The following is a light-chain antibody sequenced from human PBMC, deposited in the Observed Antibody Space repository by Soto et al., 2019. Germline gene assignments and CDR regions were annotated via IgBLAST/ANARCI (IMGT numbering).Light chain of an antibody. CDR3: SSYTSSTTLEV. CDR2: EVR. CDR1: SSDVGGYNF. Sequence: QSALTQPASVSGSLRQSITISCTGTSSDVGGYNFVSWYQYHPGKAHKLMIYEVRNRPSGVSNRFSGSKSGNTASLTISGLQAEDEADYYCSSYTSSTTLEVFGGGTELTVL. J-gene: IGLJ3*02. V-gene: IGLV2-14*01.